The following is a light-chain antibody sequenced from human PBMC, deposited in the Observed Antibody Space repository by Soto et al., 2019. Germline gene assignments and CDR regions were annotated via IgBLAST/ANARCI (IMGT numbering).Light chain of an antibody. Sequence: DIQMTQSPSSVSASVGDRVTSACRSSQGISTWLSWYQQKPGKAPKLLIYAASTLQTGVPSRFSGSGSGTDFTLTISSLQPEDFAVYYCQQYVSSPWAFGQGTKVDIK. CDR3: QQYVSSPWA. J-gene: IGKJ1*01. CDR1: QGISTW. V-gene: IGKV1D-12*01. CDR2: AAS.